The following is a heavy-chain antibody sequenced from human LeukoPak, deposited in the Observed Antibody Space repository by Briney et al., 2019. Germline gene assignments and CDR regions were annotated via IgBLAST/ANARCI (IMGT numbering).Heavy chain of an antibody. Sequence: GGSLRLSCKVSGFTFDDYAMHWVRQVPGKGLEWVSGITWNRDNIGYGDSVKGRFTVSRDNVKNVLYLQMKSLRPEDTALYYCAKDLSSAITSALVLDVWGQGTTVIVSS. J-gene: IGHJ6*02. D-gene: IGHD3-22*01. V-gene: IGHV3-9*01. CDR1: GFTFDDYA. CDR2: ITWNRDNI. CDR3: AKDLSSAITSALVLDV.